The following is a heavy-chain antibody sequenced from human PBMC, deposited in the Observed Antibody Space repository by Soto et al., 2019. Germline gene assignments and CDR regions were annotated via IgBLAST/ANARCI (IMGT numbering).Heavy chain of an antibody. V-gene: IGHV3-23*01. Sequence: PGGSLRLSCAASGFTFSSYAMSWVRQAPGKGLEWVSAISGSGGSTYYADSVKGRFTISRDNSKNTLYLQMNSLRAEDTAVYYCAKGELSSIVGATGHFDYWGQGTLVTVSS. CDR3: AKGELSSIVGATGHFDY. CDR1: GFTFSSYA. J-gene: IGHJ4*02. CDR2: ISGSGGST. D-gene: IGHD1-26*01.